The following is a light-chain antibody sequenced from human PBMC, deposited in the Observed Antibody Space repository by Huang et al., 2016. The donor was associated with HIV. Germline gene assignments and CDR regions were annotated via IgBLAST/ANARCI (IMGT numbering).Light chain of an antibody. CDR3: QQYYQNPQT. J-gene: IGKJ5*01. V-gene: IGKV4-1*01. Sequence: EIVMTQSPDSLSVSPGERAAIDCKSSQSLLYSLNNKNYLAWFQQKPERPPKLLLCWASTRESGIPERFSGSGSGTDFTLTINNLQAEDVATYYCQQYYQNPQTFGRGT. CDR2: WAS. CDR1: QSLLYSLNNKNY.